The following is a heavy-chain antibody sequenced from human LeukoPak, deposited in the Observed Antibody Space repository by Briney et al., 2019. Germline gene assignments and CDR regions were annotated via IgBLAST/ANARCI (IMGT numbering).Heavy chain of an antibody. D-gene: IGHD6-6*01. CDR2: IKQDGSEK. J-gene: IGHJ4*02. V-gene: IGHV3-7*01. CDR1: GFIFSRYW. Sequence: GGSLRLSCAASGFIFSRYWMSWVRQAPGKGLEWVANIKQDGSEKDYVDSIKGRFAISRDNAKNSVYLQMNSLRVEDTAVYYCARIGYSSSSFDYWGQGTLVTVSS. CDR3: ARIGYSSSSFDY.